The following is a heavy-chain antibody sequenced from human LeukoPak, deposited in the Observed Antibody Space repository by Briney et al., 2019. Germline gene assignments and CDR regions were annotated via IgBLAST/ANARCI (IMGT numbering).Heavy chain of an antibody. V-gene: IGHV4-39*01. CDR3: ARHSRGGTRNFDY. D-gene: IGHD2-2*01. J-gene: IGHJ4*02. CDR1: GDSISGSTYY. CDR2: IYYSGST. Sequence: SETLSLTCTVSGDSISGSTYYWDWIRQPPGKGLEWIGSIYYSGSTYYNPSLKSRVTISVDTSKNQCSLKLSSVTAADTAVYYCARHSRGGTRNFDYWGQGTLVTVSS.